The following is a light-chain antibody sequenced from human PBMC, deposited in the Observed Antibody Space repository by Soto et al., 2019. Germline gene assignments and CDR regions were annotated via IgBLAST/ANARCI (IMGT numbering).Light chain of an antibody. V-gene: IGLV2-8*01. CDR3: SSYAGSSNVV. CDR1: INDVGGYNY. CDR2: EVR. Sequence: QSALTQPPSASGSPGQSVTISCTGTINDVGGYNYVSWYQQHPGKAPKLMIYEVRERPSGVPDRFSGSKSGNTASLTVSGLQAEDEGDYYCSSYAGSSNVVFGGGTKLTVL. J-gene: IGLJ2*01.